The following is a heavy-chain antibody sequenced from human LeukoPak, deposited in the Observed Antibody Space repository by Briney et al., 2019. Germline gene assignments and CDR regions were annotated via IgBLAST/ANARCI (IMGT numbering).Heavy chain of an antibody. CDR2: IYSGGGT. D-gene: IGHD2-2*01. CDR3: AREGCTSTSCLSDAFDI. J-gene: IGHJ3*02. V-gene: IGHV3-53*01. Sequence: PGGSLRLSCAASGFTVSSNYMNWVRQAPGKGLEWVSVIYSGGGTYYADSVKGRFTISRDNSKNTLYLQMNSLRAEDTAVYYCAREGCTSTSCLSDAFDIWGQGTMVTVSS. CDR1: GFTVSSNY.